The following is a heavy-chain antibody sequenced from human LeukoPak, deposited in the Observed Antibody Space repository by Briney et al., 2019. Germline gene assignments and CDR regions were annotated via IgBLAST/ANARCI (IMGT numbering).Heavy chain of an antibody. D-gene: IGHD3-10*01. CDR1: GFTFSSYG. Sequence: GGSLRLSCAASGFTFSSYGMHWVRQAPGKGLEWVAFIRYDGRNKYYADSVKGRFTISRDNSKNTLYLQMNSLRAEDTAVYYCAFGSGHYYYFDYWGQGTLVTVSS. CDR2: IRYDGRNK. J-gene: IGHJ4*02. V-gene: IGHV3-30*02. CDR3: AFGSGHYYYFDY.